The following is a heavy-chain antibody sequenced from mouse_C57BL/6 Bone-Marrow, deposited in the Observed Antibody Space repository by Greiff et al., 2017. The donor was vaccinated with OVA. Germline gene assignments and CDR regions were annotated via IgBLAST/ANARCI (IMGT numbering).Heavy chain of an antibody. CDR2: IYPRSGNT. V-gene: IGHV1-81*01. CDR1: GYTFTSYG. CDR3: ARPDYYGSSYSYWYFDV. D-gene: IGHD1-1*01. Sequence: VQLQQSGAELARPGASVKLSCKASGYTFTSYGISWVKQRTGQGLEWIGEIYPRSGNTYYNEKFKGKATLTADKSSRTAYMELRSLTSEDSAVYFCARPDYYGSSYSYWYFDVWGTGTTVTVSS. J-gene: IGHJ1*03.